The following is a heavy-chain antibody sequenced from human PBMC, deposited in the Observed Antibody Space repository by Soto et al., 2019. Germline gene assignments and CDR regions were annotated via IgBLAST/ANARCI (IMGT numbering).Heavy chain of an antibody. CDR2: ISGSGGSS. D-gene: IGHD6-13*01. V-gene: IGHV3-23*01. Sequence: GGSLRLSCAASGFAFSTYAMTWVRQAPGNGLEWVSVISGSGGSSYYAASVKGRFTISRDNSKNTLYLQMNGLRAEDTALYYCAKVTKRAAAGRYEYYKYGMDVWGQGTTVTVSS. CDR1: GFAFSTYA. J-gene: IGHJ6*02. CDR3: AKVTKRAAAGRYEYYKYGMDV.